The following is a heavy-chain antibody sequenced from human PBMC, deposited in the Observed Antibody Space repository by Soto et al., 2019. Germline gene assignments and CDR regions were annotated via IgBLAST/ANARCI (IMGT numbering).Heavy chain of an antibody. CDR3: ARGSRYCSSTSCSYSFDY. CDR2: MNPNTGNT. V-gene: IGHV1-8*01. D-gene: IGHD2-2*01. J-gene: IGHJ4*02. CDR1: GYTFANYD. Sequence: QVQLVQSGAEVKKPGASVKVSCKASGYTFANYDINWVRQATGQGLEWMGWMNPNTGNTGYAQKFQGRVTMTRNTSISTAYMELSSLRSEDTAVYYCARGSRYCSSTSCSYSFDYWGQGSLVTVSS.